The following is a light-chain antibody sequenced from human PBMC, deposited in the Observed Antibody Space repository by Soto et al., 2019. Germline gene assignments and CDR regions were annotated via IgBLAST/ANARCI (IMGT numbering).Light chain of an antibody. CDR3: QQYNNWPPWT. CDR1: QSVSSN. J-gene: IGKJ1*01. Sequence: EIVMTQSPATLSASPGERATLSCRASQSVSSNLAWYQQKPGQAPRLLIYGASTRATGIPARFSGNGSGTEFTLTISSLQSEDFAVYYCQQYNNWPPWTFGQGTKVDIK. V-gene: IGKV3-15*01. CDR2: GAS.